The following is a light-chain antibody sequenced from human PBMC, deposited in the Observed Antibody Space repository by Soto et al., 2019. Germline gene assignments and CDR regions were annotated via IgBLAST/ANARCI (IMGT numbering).Light chain of an antibody. V-gene: IGKV1-39*01. CDR1: QSISSN. Sequence: DIQMTQSPSSLSASVGDRVTITCRASQSISSNLNWYQQKPGRAPDLLISAASSLHSGVPSRFSGSASGTDFTLTISSLQPEDSATCYCQQSHGTPRTFGQGTKVEIK. CDR3: QQSHGTPRT. CDR2: AAS. J-gene: IGKJ1*01.